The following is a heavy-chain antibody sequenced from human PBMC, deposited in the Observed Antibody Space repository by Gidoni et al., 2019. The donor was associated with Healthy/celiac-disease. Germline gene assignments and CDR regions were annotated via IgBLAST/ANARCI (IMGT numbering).Heavy chain of an antibody. CDR2: IGWNSVSR. CDR1: RLTFDDYA. Sequence: EVQLVESGGGLVKPGRSLRLSCAASRLTFDDYAMHWVRQAPGKGLEWVSGIGWNSVSRGYADSVKGRFTISRDNAKNSLYLQMNSLRAEDTALYYCAKPLYGSGIDAFDIWGQGTMVTVSS. D-gene: IGHD3-10*01. V-gene: IGHV3-9*01. CDR3: AKPLYGSGIDAFDI. J-gene: IGHJ3*02.